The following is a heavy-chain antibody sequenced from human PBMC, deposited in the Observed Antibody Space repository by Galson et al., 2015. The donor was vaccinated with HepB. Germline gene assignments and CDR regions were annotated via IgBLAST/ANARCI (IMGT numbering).Heavy chain of an antibody. J-gene: IGHJ4*02. CDR2: ISYGGGTK. CDR1: GFSFSNYG. Sequence: SLRLSCAASGFSFSNYGMQWVRQAPGKGLEWVAVISYGGGTKYYADSVKGRFTISRDNSENTLYLQMDSLRAEDTAVYYCTKEPSAHTSGWYYHDWGQGTLVTVSS. CDR3: TKEPSAHTSGWYYHD. D-gene: IGHD6-19*01. V-gene: IGHV3-30*18.